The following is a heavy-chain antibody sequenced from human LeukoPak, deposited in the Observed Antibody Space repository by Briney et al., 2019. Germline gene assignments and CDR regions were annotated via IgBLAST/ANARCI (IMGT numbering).Heavy chain of an antibody. Sequence: GGSLRLSCAASGFTVSTNYMSWVRQAPGKGLEWVSVIYRDDTTYYADSVKGRFTISRDNSKNTLYLQMSSVRAEDTAVYYCARAAYDSGSYIVNHDYWGQGTLVTVSS. J-gene: IGHJ4*02. CDR3: ARAAYDSGSYIVNHDY. CDR2: IYRDDTT. D-gene: IGHD3-22*01. CDR1: GFTVSTNY. V-gene: IGHV3-53*01.